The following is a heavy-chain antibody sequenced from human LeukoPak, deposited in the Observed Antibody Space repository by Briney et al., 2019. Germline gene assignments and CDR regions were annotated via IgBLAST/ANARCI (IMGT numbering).Heavy chain of an antibody. CDR2: INPNSGGT. V-gene: IGHV1-2*02. J-gene: IGHJ3*02. Sequence: GASVKVSCKASGYTFTGYYMHWVRQAPGQGLEWMGWINPNSGGTNYAQKFQGRVTMTRDTSISTAYMELSRLRSDDTAVYYCARVRGGATTNPPQRDAFDIWGQGTMVTVSS. D-gene: IGHD1-26*01. CDR1: GYTFTGYY. CDR3: ARVRGGATTNPPQRDAFDI.